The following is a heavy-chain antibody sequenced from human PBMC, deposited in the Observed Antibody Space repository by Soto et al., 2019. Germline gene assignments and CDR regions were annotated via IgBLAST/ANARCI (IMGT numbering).Heavy chain of an antibody. CDR2: IIPIFGTA. Sequence: QVQLVQSGAEVKKPGSSVNVSCKASGGTFSSYAISWVRQAPGQGLEWMGGIIPIFGTANYAQKFQGRVTITADESTSTAYMELSSLRSEDTAVYYCARPTGGGFGELFTPDYWGQGTLVTVSS. J-gene: IGHJ4*02. CDR1: GGTFSSYA. CDR3: ARPTGGGFGELFTPDY. V-gene: IGHV1-69*01. D-gene: IGHD3-10*01.